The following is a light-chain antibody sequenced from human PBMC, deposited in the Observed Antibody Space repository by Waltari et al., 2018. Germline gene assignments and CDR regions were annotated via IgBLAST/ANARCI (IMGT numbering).Light chain of an antibody. Sequence: DIQMTQSPSTLSASVGDRVTITCRASQSFSSFFAWYQQKPGKAPKLLIYKASSLQSGVPSRFSGSGSGTDFTLTISSLQPDDFATYYCQQYNSYPYTFGQGTKLEIK. CDR2: KAS. CDR3: QQYNSYPYT. J-gene: IGKJ2*01. CDR1: QSFSSF. V-gene: IGKV1-5*03.